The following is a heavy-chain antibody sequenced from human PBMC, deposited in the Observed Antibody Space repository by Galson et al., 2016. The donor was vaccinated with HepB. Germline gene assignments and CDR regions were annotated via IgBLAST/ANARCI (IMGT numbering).Heavy chain of an antibody. CDR2: INSDGNTT. CDR1: GFTFSSYW. CDR3: AREGYYYDNSFFRRENAFDI. V-gene: IGHV3-74*01. J-gene: IGHJ3*02. D-gene: IGHD3-22*01. Sequence: SLRLSCAASGFTFSSYWMHWVRQAPGKGLVWVSRINSDGNTTNYADSVKGRFTISRDNAKNTLYLQMNSLRAEDTAVYYCAREGYYYDNSFFRRENAFDIWGQGTTVTVSS.